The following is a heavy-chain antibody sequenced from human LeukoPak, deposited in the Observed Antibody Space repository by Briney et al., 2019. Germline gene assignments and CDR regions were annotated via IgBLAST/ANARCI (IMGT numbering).Heavy chain of an antibody. CDR2: ISYDGSNK. J-gene: IGHJ4*02. CDR3: ARYFPVSEGATAA. CDR1: GFTFSSYA. D-gene: IGHD1-26*01. V-gene: IGHV3-30-3*01. Sequence: GGSLRLSCAASGFTFSSYAMHGVRQARGKGLVWVAVISYDGSNKYYADAVKGRFTISRDNYKTMPYQQMTSMRAEDTVVYCCARYFPVSEGATAAGGQGTLVTVSS.